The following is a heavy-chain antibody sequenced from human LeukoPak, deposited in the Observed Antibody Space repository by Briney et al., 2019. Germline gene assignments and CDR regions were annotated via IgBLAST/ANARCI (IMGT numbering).Heavy chain of an antibody. CDR1: GYSFTTFD. CDR3: ARVGLVGGASYFDV. CDR2: ISAHNGET. J-gene: IGHJ3*01. Sequence: ASVKVSCKTSGYSFTTFDISWVRQAPGHGQGLEWMGWISAHNGETKYAQNLQDRVTMTTDTSTSTAYMELRSLRSDDTAVYYCARVGLVGGASYFDVWGQGTLVTV. D-gene: IGHD3/OR15-3a*01. V-gene: IGHV1-18*01.